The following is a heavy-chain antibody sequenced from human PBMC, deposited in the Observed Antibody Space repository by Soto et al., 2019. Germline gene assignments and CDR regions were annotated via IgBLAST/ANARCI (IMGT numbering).Heavy chain of an antibody. CDR2: ISSSGSTI. J-gene: IGHJ4*02. V-gene: IGHV3-11*01. CDR3: ARELAYGDDHHFPDY. D-gene: IGHD4-17*01. Sequence: QVQLVESGGGLVKPGGSLRLSCAASGFTFSDYYMSWIRQAPGKGLEWVSYISSSGSTIYYADSVKGRFTISRDNAKNSLYMQMNSLRAEAAAVYDCARELAYGDDHHFPDYWGQGTLVTVSS. CDR1: GFTFSDYY.